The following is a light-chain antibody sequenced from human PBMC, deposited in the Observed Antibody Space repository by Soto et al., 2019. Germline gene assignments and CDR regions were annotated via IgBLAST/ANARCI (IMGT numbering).Light chain of an antibody. J-gene: IGKJ1*01. CDR3: QHYGSSPWT. CDR2: LAS. V-gene: IGKV3-20*01. CDR1: QSISDNY. Sequence: EVVLTQSPGTLSLSPGQRATLSCRASQSISDNYLAWFQQKPGQAPRLLIYLASTRATGIPDRFSGSGSGTDFTLTITRLEPTDFAVYYCQHYGSSPWTFGQGTKV.